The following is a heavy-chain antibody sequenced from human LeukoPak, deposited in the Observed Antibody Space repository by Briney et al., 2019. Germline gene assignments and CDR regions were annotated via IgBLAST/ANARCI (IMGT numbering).Heavy chain of an antibody. CDR3: ARRGRHYYGSGSYYYYYGMDV. V-gene: IGHV3-74*01. D-gene: IGHD3-10*01. J-gene: IGHJ6*02. Sequence: GSLRLSCAASGFTFSTSWMHWVRQAPGKGLVWVSRINTDGNAISYADSVRGRFTISRDNAKNTLYLQMNSLRAEDTAVYYCARRGRHYYGSGSYYYYYGMDVWGQGTTVTVSS. CDR2: INTDGNAI. CDR1: GFTFSTSW.